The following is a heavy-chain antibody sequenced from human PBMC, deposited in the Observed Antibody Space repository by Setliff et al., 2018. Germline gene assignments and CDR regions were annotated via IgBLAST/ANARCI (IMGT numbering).Heavy chain of an antibody. CDR3: ARERDYDGMNYYGMDV. CDR2: INVGGGSA. J-gene: IGHJ6*01. V-gene: IGHV1-46*01. D-gene: IGHD3-22*01. Sequence: ASVKVSCKTSGYSFIRYYMYWVRQAPGQGLEWMGLINVGGGSASYEQKFQGRVTMTRDTSIKTAYLEVNGLTSDDTAVYYCARERDYDGMNYYGMDVWGQGTTVTVSS. CDR1: GYSFIRYY.